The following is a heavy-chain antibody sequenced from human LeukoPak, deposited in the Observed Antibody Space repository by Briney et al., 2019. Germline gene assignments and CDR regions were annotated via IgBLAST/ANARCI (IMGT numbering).Heavy chain of an antibody. CDR2: ISSSSSYI. J-gene: IGHJ4*02. Sequence: PRGSLRLSCAASGFTFSSYSMNWVRQAPGKGLEWVSSISSSSSYIYYADSVKGRFTISRDNAKNSLYLQMNSLRAEDTAVYYCARDARGLILIDYWGQGTLVTVSS. V-gene: IGHV3-21*01. CDR3: ARDARGLILIDY. CDR1: GFTFSSYS. D-gene: IGHD6-19*01.